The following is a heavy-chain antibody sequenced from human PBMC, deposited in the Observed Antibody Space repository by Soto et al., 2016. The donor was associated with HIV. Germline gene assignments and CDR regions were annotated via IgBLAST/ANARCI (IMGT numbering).Heavy chain of an antibody. CDR2: IYYTDST. CDR1: GASVSSGSYY. D-gene: IGHD6-19*01. CDR3: ARDHPMAVAGWYYGMDS. Sequence: QVHLQESGPGLVKPSETLSLTCTVSGASVSSGSYYWSWIRQPPGKGLEWIGYIYYTDSTNYNPSLKSRVTISVDTSKNQFSLKLSSVTAADTAVYYCARDHPMAVAGWYYGMDSWGPRDHGQPSP. J-gene: IGHJ6*02. V-gene: IGHV4-61*01.